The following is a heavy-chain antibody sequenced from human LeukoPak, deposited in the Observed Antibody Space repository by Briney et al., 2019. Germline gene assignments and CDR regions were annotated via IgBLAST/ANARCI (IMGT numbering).Heavy chain of an antibody. CDR3: AKDEDHDYGDYYFDY. V-gene: IGHV3-21*01. D-gene: IGHD4-17*01. Sequence: GGSLRLSCAASGFTFSSYSMNWVRQAPGKGLEWVSSISSSSSYIYYADSVKGRFTISRDDSKNTLYLQMNSLRAEDTAVYYCAKDEDHDYGDYYFDYWGQGTLVTVSS. J-gene: IGHJ4*02. CDR2: ISSSSSYI. CDR1: GFTFSSYS.